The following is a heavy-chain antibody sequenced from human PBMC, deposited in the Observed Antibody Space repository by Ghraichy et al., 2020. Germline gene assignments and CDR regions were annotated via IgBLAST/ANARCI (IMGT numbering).Heavy chain of an antibody. CDR3: ARDDSFAGGRNWFDP. CDR2: IHISGNT. CDR1: GGAISNDY. J-gene: IGHJ5*02. V-gene: IGHV4-4*07. Sequence: SETLSLTCTVSGGAISNDYWFWIRQPAGKGLEWIGRIHISGNTNYNPSLKSRVTLSVDTSKNQFSLKLTSMTAADTAVYYCARDDSFAGGRNWFDPWGPGTLVTVSS. D-gene: IGHD5-18*01.